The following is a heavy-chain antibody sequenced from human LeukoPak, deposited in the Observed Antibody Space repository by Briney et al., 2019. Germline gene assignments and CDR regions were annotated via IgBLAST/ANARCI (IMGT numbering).Heavy chain of an antibody. Sequence: GGSLRLSCAASGFTFNDYGMSWVRQAPGKGLEWVSGINWNGGRTGYADSMKGRFIISRDNAKNSLYLQMNSLRAEDTAVYYCARDDGGVMAYYMDVWGKGTTVTVSS. CDR1: GFTFNDYG. J-gene: IGHJ6*03. CDR3: ARDDGGVMAYYMDV. D-gene: IGHD3-16*01. V-gene: IGHV3-20*04. CDR2: INWNGGRT.